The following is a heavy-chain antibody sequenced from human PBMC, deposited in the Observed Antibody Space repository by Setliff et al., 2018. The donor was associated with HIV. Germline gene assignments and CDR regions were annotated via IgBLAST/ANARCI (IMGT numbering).Heavy chain of an antibody. J-gene: IGHJ4*02. Sequence: PSETLSLTCTVSGASINSGTYYWSWIRPPAGKGLQWIGRIYTSGSTYYSPSLKSRVTRTLDTSKNQFSLRLSAVTAADTAVFYCARELRGTCGGPPYYLDYWGQGALVTVSS. CDR2: IYTSGST. V-gene: IGHV4-61*02. CDR1: GASINSGTYY. CDR3: ARELRGTCGGPPYYLDY. D-gene: IGHD1-1*01.